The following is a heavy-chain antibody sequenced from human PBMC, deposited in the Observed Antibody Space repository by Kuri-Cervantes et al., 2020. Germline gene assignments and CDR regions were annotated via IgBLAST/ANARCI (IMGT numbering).Heavy chain of an antibody. V-gene: IGHV4-59*11. D-gene: IGHD3-10*01. CDR3: ARAWFGEQWPGFDY. CDR1: GFTFSSHA. J-gene: IGHJ4*02. CDR2: IYYSGST. Sequence: GSLRLSCAASGFTFSSHAMSWVRHTPGKGLEWIGYIYYSGSTNYNPSLRSRVTISVDTSKNQFSLKLSSVTAADTTVYYCARAWFGEQWPGFDYWGQGTLVTVSS.